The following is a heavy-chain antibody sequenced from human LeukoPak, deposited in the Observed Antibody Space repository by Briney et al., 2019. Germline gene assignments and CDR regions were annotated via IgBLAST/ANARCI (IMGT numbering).Heavy chain of an antibody. CDR3: AIKTYYYDSSGYWETDY. D-gene: IGHD3-22*01. J-gene: IGHJ4*02. CDR1: GGSFSGYY. CDR2: INHSGST. Sequence: SETLSLTCAVYGGSFSGYYWSWIRQPPGKGLEWIGEINHSGSTNYNPSLKSRVTISVDTSKNQFSLKLSSVAAADTAVYYCAIKTYYYDSSGYWETDYWGQGTVVTVSS. V-gene: IGHV4-34*01.